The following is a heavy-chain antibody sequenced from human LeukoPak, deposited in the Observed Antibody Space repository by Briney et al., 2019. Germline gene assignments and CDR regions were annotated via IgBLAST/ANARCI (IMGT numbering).Heavy chain of an antibody. J-gene: IGHJ4*02. CDR3: GRFIGSYGDSAY. Sequence: PGGSLRLSCAASGFTFSSYSMNWVRQAPGKGLEWISYITSSSSSMYYADSVKGRFTISRDNAKNSLYLQMNSLRADDTAAYYCGRFIGSYGDSAYWGRGTLVTAAS. CDR2: ITSSSSSM. CDR1: GFTFSSYS. D-gene: IGHD3-10*01. V-gene: IGHV3-48*04.